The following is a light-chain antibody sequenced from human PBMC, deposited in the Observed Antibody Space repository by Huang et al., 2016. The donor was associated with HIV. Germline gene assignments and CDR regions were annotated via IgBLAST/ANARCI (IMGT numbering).Light chain of an antibody. CDR3: QQYYNTTLS. J-gene: IGKJ4*01. CDR1: RRISNS. Sequence: DIQMTQSPSSLSASVGDRVTITCRASRRISNSLAWYQQQPGKAPKLLLYAASRLQGVVPARFSGSESRTDYPLTISSLQPEDSATYYCQQYYNTTLSFGGGTKVEIK. CDR2: AAS. V-gene: IGKV1-NL1*01.